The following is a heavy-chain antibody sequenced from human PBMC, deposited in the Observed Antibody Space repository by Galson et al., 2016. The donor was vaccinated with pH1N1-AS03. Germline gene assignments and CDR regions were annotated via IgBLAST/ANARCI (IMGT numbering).Heavy chain of an antibody. V-gene: IGHV1-2*06. CDR2: INPKTEGT. D-gene: IGHD2-21*02. CDR1: GYTLTAYY. CDR3: ARAGIVETVRIRCGGDCYSTDY. Sequence: SVKVSCKVSGYTLTAYYIHWVRQAPGQGLEWMGLINPKTEGTYSAQKSQGRVTMTRDTSVSTAYMELTWLTSDDTAVYYCARAGIVETVRIRCGGDCYSTDYWGQGTLVTVSS. J-gene: IGHJ4*02.